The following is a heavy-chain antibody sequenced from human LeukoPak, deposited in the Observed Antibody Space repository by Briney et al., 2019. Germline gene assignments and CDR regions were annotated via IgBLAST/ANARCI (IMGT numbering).Heavy chain of an antibody. J-gene: IGHJ4*02. CDR1: GGSISSGGYY. Sequence: PSETLSLTCTVSGGSISSGGYYWSWIRQHPGKGLEWIGYIYYSGSTYYNPSLKSRVTISVDTSKNQFSLKLSSVTAADTAVYYCARSPSIYSGYDYYFDYWGQGTLVTVSS. CDR2: IYYSGST. CDR3: ARSPSIYSGYDYYFDY. V-gene: IGHV4-31*03. D-gene: IGHD5-12*01.